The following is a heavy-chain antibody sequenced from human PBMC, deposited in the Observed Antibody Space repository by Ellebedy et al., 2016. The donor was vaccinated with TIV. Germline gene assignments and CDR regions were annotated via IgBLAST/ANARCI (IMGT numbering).Heavy chain of an antibody. D-gene: IGHD1-26*01. CDR3: ARVFMSVGATFDY. V-gene: IGHV1-3*01. CDR2: INAGNGNT. CDR1: RYTFTSYA. Sequence: ASVKVSXKASRYTFTSYAIHWVRQAPGQRLEWMGWINAGNGNTKYSQKFQGRVTITRDTSASTAYMELSSLRSEDTAVYYCARVFMSVGATFDYWGQGTLVTVSS. J-gene: IGHJ4*02.